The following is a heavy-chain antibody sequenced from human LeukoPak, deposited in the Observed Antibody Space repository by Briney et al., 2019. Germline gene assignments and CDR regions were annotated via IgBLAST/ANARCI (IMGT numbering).Heavy chain of an antibody. V-gene: IGHV3-21*01. Sequence: GGSLRLSCAASGFTFSSYSMNWVRRAPGKGLEWVSSISSSSSYIYYADSVKGRFTISRDNAKNSLYLQMNSLRAEDTAVYYCARAVRKQSYYFDYWGQGTLVTVSS. CDR2: ISSSSSYI. CDR1: GFTFSSYS. D-gene: IGHD4-11*01. CDR3: ARAVRKQSYYFDY. J-gene: IGHJ4*02.